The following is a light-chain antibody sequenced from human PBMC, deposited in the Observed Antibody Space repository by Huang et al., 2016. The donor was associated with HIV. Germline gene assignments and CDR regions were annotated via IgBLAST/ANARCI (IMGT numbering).Light chain of an antibody. CDR1: QSITSNY. V-gene: IGKV3-20*01. J-gene: IGKJ1*01. CDR3: QQYDSSPGS. Sequence: EVVLTQSPGTLSLSPGERATLSCRASQSITSNYLAWYQQKPGQAPRLLIHGTFSRATGIPDRFSGDGSGTDFSLTISSLEPEDFAVYYCQQYDSSPGSFGQGTKVEIK. CDR2: GTF.